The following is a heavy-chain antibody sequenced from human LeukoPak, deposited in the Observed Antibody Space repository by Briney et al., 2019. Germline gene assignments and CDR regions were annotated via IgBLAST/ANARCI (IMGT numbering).Heavy chain of an antibody. CDR3: ARDFRSRSSGYYVLGY. CDR1: GYTFTGYY. CDR2: INPNSGGT. Sequence: ASVKVSCKASGYTFTGYYMHWARQAPGQGLEWMGWINPNSGGTNYAQKFQGRVTMTRDTSISTAYMELSRLRSDDTAVYYCARDFRSRSSGYYVLGYWGQGTLVTVSS. V-gene: IGHV1-2*02. D-gene: IGHD3-22*01. J-gene: IGHJ4*02.